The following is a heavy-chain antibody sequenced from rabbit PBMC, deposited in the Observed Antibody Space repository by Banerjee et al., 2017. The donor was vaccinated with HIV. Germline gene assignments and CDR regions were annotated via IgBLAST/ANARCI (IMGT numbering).Heavy chain of an antibody. V-gene: IGHV1S40*01. CDR1: GFSFSSNFC. Sequence: QSLEESGGDLVKPGASLTLTCTASGFSFSSNFCMCWVRQAPGKGLEWIACIYVGASADTYYASWVRSRFTISKTSSTTVTLQMTSLTAADTATYFCARGGISYFDLWGPGTLVTVS. CDR2: IYVGASADT. J-gene: IGHJ4*01. D-gene: IGHD1-1*01. CDR3: ARGGISYFDL.